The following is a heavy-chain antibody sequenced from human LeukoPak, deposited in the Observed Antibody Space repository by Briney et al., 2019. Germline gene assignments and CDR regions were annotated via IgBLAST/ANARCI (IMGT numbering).Heavy chain of an antibody. J-gene: IGHJ4*02. Sequence: KPSETLSLTCTVSGGSISSYYWSWIRQPPGKGLEWIAYVYYTGTSNYNPSLKSRVTISIDTSKNQFSLKLISVTAADTAVYYCARYSNHVDYFDSWGQGTLVTVSS. CDR3: ARYSNHVDYFDS. CDR1: GGSISSYY. CDR2: VYYTGTS. V-gene: IGHV4-59*01. D-gene: IGHD4-11*01.